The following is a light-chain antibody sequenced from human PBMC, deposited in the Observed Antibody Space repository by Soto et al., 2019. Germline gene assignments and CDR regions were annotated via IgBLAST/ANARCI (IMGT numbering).Light chain of an antibody. V-gene: IGLV2-23*02. CDR2: DVS. CDR3: CSYAGRDTLYV. CDR1: SSDVGGYNL. J-gene: IGLJ1*01. Sequence: LTQPASVSGSPGQSITIAYTGTSSDVGGYNLVSWYQQHPGKAPKLMIYDVSKRPSGVSIRFSGSKSGNTASLTISGLQAEDEADYYCCSYAGRDTLYVFGRGTKVTVL.